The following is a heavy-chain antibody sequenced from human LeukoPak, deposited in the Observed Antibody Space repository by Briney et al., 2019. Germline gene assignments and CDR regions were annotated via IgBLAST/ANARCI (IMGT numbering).Heavy chain of an antibody. J-gene: IGHJ4*02. CDR3: AREIYDYVWGSYRPPDY. V-gene: IGHV3-33*08. CDR1: GFTFSSYS. D-gene: IGHD3-16*02. CDR2: IWYDGSNK. Sequence: GGSLRLSCTASGFTFSSYSLHWVRQAPGKGLEWVAVIWYDGSNKYYADSVKGRFTISRDNSKNTLYLQMNSLRAEDTAVYYCAREIYDYVWGSYRPPDYWGQGTLVTVSS.